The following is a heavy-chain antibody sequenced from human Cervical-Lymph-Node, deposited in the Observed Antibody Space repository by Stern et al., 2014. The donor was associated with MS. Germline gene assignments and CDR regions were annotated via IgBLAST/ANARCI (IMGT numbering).Heavy chain of an antibody. J-gene: IGHJ4*02. D-gene: IGHD5-18*01. CDR3: ARQSSGGYR. CDR1: GGSVSSGSYY. CDR2: ISYSGST. V-gene: IGHV4-61*01. Sequence: VQLEESGPGLVKPSETLSLTCTISGGSVSSGSYYWSWIRQPPGKGLEWIVYISYSGSTNSNPSLKSRVTISVDTSKNQFSLKLSSVTAADTAVYYCARQSSGGYRWGQGTLVTVSS.